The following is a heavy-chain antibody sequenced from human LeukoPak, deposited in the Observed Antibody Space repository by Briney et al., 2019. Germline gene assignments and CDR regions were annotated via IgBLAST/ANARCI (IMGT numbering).Heavy chain of an antibody. CDR3: ARGMVATPASDFDY. CDR2: INWNGGST. V-gene: IGHV3-20*01. CDR1: GFTFDDYG. J-gene: IGHJ4*02. D-gene: IGHD5-12*01. Sequence: AGGSLRLSCAASGFTFDDYGMSWVRQAPGKGLEWVSGINWNGGSTGYADSVKGRFTISRDNAKNSLYLQMNSLRAEDTALYHCARGMVATPASDFDYWGQGTLVTVSS.